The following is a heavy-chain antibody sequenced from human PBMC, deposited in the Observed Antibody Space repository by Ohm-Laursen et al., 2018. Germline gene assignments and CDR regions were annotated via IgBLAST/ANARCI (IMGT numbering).Heavy chain of an antibody. Sequence: GSLRLSCAASGFTFSDYYMSWIRQAPGKGLEWASYISSSGSTIYYADSVKGRFTISRDNAKNSLYLQMNSLRAEDTAVYYCARDGGSYQDDVFDIWDQGTMVTVSS. CDR3: ARDGGSYQDDVFDI. J-gene: IGHJ3*02. V-gene: IGHV3-11*01. CDR1: GFTFSDYY. D-gene: IGHD3-16*01. CDR2: ISSSGSTI.